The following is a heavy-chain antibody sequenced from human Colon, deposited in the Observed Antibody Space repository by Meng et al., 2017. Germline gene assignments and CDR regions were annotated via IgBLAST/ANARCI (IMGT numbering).Heavy chain of an antibody. D-gene: IGHD4-17*01. CDR3: ARVPVTTFNWFDP. CDR1: GYSISSGHY. J-gene: IGHJ5*02. CDR2: IYHSGST. Sequence: SETLSLTCTVSGYSISSGHYWGWIRQPPGKGLEWIGSIYHSGSTYYNPSLKSRVTISVDTSKNQFSLKLSSVTAADTAVYYCARVPVTTFNWFDPWGQGTLVTVSS. V-gene: IGHV4-38-2*02.